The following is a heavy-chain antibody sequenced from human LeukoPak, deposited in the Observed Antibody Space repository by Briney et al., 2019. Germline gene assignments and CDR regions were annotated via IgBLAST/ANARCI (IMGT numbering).Heavy chain of an antibody. V-gene: IGHV3-48*02. CDR2: ISTSGSAI. CDR1: GFTFSTYN. Sequence: WGSLRLSCAASGFTFSTYNMNWVRQAPGKGLEWVSYISTSGSAIYYAESVKGRFTISRDNARNSLYLQMNSLRDEDTAVYYCARYTWSDRRGAMDVWGQGTTVSVSS. D-gene: IGHD1-1*01. CDR3: ARYTWSDRRGAMDV. J-gene: IGHJ6*02.